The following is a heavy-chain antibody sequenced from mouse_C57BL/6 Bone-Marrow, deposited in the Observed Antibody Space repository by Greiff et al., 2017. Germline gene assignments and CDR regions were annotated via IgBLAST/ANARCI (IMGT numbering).Heavy chain of an antibody. CDR2: ISSGGDYI. D-gene: IGHD1-1*01. V-gene: IGHV5-9-1*02. CDR1: GFTFSSYV. Sequence: EVKLVESGEGLVKPGGSLKLSCAASGFTFSSYVMSWVRQTPDKRLEWVAYISSGGDYIYYADTVKGRFTISRDTARNTLYLQMSSLKSEDTAMYYCTRRGYCGRGSWYFDVWGTGTTVTVSS. J-gene: IGHJ1*03. CDR3: TRRGYCGRGSWYFDV.